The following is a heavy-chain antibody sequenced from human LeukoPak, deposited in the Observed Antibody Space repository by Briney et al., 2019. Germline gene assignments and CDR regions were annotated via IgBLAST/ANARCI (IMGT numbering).Heavy chain of an antibody. CDR1: GYSFTTNW. CDR3: ARHIDTDNAFDI. V-gene: IGHV5-51*01. CDR2: IYPGDSDT. D-gene: IGHD2-2*02. J-gene: IGHJ3*02. Sequence: ESLKISCKGSGYSFTTNWIAWVRQMPGKGLEWMGIIYPGDSDTRYSPSFQGQVTISADKSISTAYLQWSSLKASDTAMYYCARHIDTDNAFDIWGQGTMVTVSS.